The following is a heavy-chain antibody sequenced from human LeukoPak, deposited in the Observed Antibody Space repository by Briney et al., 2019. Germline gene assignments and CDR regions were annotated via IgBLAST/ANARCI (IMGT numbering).Heavy chain of an antibody. Sequence: PGGSLRLSCAASGFTFSSYWMHWVRQAPGKGLVWVSRISGDRGVTIYADSVKGRYTISRENAKNTLYLQMNSLRAEDTAVYYCARDSSCLSYWGQGTLLTVSS. D-gene: IGHD3-16*02. CDR2: ISGDRGVT. V-gene: IGHV3-74*01. J-gene: IGHJ4*02. CDR1: GFTFSSYW. CDR3: ARDSSCLSY.